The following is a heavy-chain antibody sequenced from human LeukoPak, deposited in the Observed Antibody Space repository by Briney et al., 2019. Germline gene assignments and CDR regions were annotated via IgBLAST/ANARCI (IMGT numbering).Heavy chain of an antibody. D-gene: IGHD2-15*01. V-gene: IGHV3-7*03. J-gene: IGHJ6*03. CDR2: IKQDGSEK. Sequence: QPGGSLRLSCAASGFTFSSYWMSWVRQAPGKGLEWVANIKQDGSEKYYVDSVKGRFTISRDNAKNSLYLQMNSLRAEDTALYYCARAGSLGGYYYYYMDVWGKGTTVTVSS. CDR3: ARAGSLGGYYYYYMDV. CDR1: GFTFSSYW.